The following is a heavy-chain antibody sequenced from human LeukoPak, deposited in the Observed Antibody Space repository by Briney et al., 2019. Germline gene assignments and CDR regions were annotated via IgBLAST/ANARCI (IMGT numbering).Heavy chain of an antibody. D-gene: IGHD3-10*01. CDR2: IIPIFGTA. Sequence: SVKVSCKASGGTFSSYAISWVRQAPGQGLEWMGGIIPIFGTANYAQKFQGRVTITADESTSTAYMELRSLRSDDTAVYYCARDQTGSVYYYYRMDVWGQGTTVAVSS. CDR1: GGTFSSYA. V-gene: IGHV1-69*13. CDR3: ARDQTGSVYYYYRMDV. J-gene: IGHJ6*02.